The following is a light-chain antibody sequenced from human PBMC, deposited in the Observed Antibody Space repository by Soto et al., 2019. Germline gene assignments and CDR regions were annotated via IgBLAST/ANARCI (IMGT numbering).Light chain of an antibody. CDR1: PSISTN. Sequence: DIQMTQSPSSLSASVGDRVTITCRASPSISTNLNWYQQKPGKAPKLLIYAASSLQSGVPSRFSGSGSGTDFTLTISSLQPDDFATYFCQHYNTYSWTFGQGTKV. J-gene: IGKJ1*01. CDR2: AAS. CDR3: QHYNTYSWT. V-gene: IGKV1-39*01.